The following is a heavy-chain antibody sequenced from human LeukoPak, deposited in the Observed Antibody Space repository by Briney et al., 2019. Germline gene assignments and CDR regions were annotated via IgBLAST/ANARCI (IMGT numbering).Heavy chain of an antibody. CDR2: ISAYNGNT. D-gene: IGHD3-9*01. CDR3: ARGGRITIFPSAFDI. CDR1: GGTFSSYA. V-gene: IGHV1-18*01. Sequence: ASVKVSCKASGGTFSSYAISWVRQAPGQGLEWMGWISAYNGNTNYAQKLQGRVTMTTDTSTSTAYMELRSLRSDDTAVYYCARGGRITIFPSAFDIWGQGTMVTVSS. J-gene: IGHJ3*02.